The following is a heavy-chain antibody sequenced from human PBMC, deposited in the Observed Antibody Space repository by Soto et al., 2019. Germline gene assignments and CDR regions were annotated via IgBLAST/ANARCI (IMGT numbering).Heavy chain of an antibody. V-gene: IGHV1-46*01. CDR3: ARAGPKVIYYDILTGYYPPRYYGMDV. Sequence: VASVKVSCKASGYTFTSYYMHWVRQAPGQGLEWMGIINPSGGSTSYAQKFQGRVTMTRDTSTSTVYMELSSLRSEDTAVYYCARAGPKVIYYDILTGYYPPRYYGMDVWGQGTTVTVSS. D-gene: IGHD3-9*01. CDR1: GYTFTSYY. J-gene: IGHJ6*02. CDR2: INPSGGST.